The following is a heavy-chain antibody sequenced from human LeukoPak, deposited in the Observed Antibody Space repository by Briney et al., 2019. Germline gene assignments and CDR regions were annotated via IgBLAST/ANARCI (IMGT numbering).Heavy chain of an antibody. V-gene: IGHV3-30*02. Sequence: GGSLRLSCAASRFTFSSYGMHWVRQAPGKGLEWVTFIRSDGYNKYYADSVKGRFTISRDNSKNTLYLQMNSLRVEDTAVYYCAKGRSDFDYWGQGTLVTVSS. CDR3: AKGRSDFDY. CDR1: RFTFSSYG. J-gene: IGHJ4*02. CDR2: IRSDGYNK.